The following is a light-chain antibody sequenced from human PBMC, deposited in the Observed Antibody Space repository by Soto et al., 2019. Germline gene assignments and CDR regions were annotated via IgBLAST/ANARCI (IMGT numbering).Light chain of an antibody. Sequence: NFMLTQPHSVSESPGKTVTISCTRSSGSIASNYVQWYQQRPGSAPTTVIYEDNQRPSGVPDRFSGSIDTSSNSASLTISGVTTEDEADYYCQSYDSSNQVFGGGTKLTVL. CDR1: SGSIASNY. J-gene: IGLJ2*01. V-gene: IGLV6-57*04. CDR2: EDN. CDR3: QSYDSSNQV.